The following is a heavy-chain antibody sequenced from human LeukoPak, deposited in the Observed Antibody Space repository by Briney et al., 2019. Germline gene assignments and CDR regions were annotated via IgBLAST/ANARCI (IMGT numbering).Heavy chain of an antibody. J-gene: IGHJ3*02. Sequence: GSLRLSCAASGFTVSSNFMSWVRQPPGKGLEWIGSIYYSGSTYYNPSLKSRVTISVDTSKNQFSLKLSSVTAADTAVYYCARDQDWEGEAFDIWGQGTMVTVSS. CDR1: GFTVSSNF. V-gene: IGHV4-39*07. CDR3: ARDQDWEGEAFDI. D-gene: IGHD3-10*01. CDR2: IYYSGST.